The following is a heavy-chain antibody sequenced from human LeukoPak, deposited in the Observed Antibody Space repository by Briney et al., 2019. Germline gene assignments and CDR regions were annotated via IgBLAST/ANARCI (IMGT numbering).Heavy chain of an antibody. CDR1: GFTLNSFA. D-gene: IGHD4-17*01. J-gene: IGHJ4*02. Sequence: GGTLRLSCAAWGFTLNSFAMAWVPPAPGKGGEGGSTIINSGATTYYADPGKVTFTIYRDISKTTRDLDMNSQSPEDTGAYYCAKDIHGDYGGLDYWGQGTLVTVSS. V-gene: IGHV3-23*01. CDR2: IINSGATT. CDR3: AKDIHGDYGGLDY.